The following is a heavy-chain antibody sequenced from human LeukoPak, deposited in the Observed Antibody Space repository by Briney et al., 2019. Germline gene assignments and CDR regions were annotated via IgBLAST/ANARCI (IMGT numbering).Heavy chain of an antibody. CDR1: GFTFTISA. CDR2: IVVGSGNT. CDR3: AADWVAAAGALRYYYYMDV. D-gene: IGHD6-13*01. J-gene: IGHJ6*03. V-gene: IGHV1-58*02. Sequence: SVKVSCKASGFTFTISAMQWVRQARGQRLEWIGWIVVGSGNTNYAQKFQERVTITRDMSTSTAYMELSSLRSEDTAVYYCAADWVAAAGALRYYYYMDVWGKGTTVTAAS.